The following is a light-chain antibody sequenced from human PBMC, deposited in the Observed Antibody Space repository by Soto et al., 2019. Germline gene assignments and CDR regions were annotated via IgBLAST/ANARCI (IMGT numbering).Light chain of an antibody. CDR3: QQRPNGPLS. Sequence: EIVLTQSPATLSLSPGERATLSCRASQSISSHLVWYQQKPGQAPRLLMYDASNRATGIPARFSGCGSGTHFTIPLSTQEPEVFAVYHGQQRPNGPLSFGGGTKVPIK. CDR1: QSISSH. J-gene: IGKJ4*01. V-gene: IGKV3-11*01. CDR2: DAS.